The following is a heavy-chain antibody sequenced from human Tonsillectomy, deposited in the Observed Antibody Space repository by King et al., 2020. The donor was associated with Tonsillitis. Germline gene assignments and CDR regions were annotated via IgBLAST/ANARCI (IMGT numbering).Heavy chain of an antibody. Sequence: VQLQESGPGLVKPSETLSLTCTVSGGSISSYYWSWIRQPPGKGLEWIGYINYSGSTNYNPSLKSRVTISVDTSKNQFSLKLSSVTAADTAVYYCARDKVCSGYYCAYGMDVWGQGTTVTVSS. CDR3: ARDKVCSGYYCAYGMDV. CDR1: GGSISSYY. J-gene: IGHJ6*02. V-gene: IGHV4-59*01. CDR2: INYSGST. D-gene: IGHD3-22*01.